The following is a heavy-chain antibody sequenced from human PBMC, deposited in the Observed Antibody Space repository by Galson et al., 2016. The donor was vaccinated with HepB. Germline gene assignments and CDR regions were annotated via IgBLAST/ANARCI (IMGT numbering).Heavy chain of an antibody. V-gene: IGHV3-30*18. Sequence: LRLSCAASGFTFSTYGMHWVRQAPGKGLEWVAVILYDGSNKYYADSVKGRFTISRDNSKNTLYLQMNRLRAEDTAGYYWAKDYGLDYGGNTHYYYYYAMDVWGQGTTVTVSS. CDR3: AKDYGLDYGGNTHYYYYYAMDV. D-gene: IGHD4-23*01. CDR1: GFTFSTYG. CDR2: ILYDGSNK. J-gene: IGHJ6*02.